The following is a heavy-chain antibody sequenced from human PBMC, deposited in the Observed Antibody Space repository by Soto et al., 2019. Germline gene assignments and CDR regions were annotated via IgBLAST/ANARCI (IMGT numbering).Heavy chain of an antibody. CDR2: IKADGSET. CDR3: AKGGHIDF. CDR1: GFSFSTYW. Sequence: GGSLRLSCAASGFSFSTYWMSWVRQVPGAGLEWVANIKADGSETYYVDSVRGRFTISRDNVKTSLFLQLNNLRAEDTAVYYCAKGGHIDFCGQGTLVTVSS. V-gene: IGHV3-7*03. D-gene: IGHD3-16*01. J-gene: IGHJ4*02.